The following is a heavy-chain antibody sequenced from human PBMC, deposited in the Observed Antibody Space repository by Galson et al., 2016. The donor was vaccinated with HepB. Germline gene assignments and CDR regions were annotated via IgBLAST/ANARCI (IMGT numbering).Heavy chain of an antibody. Sequence: SLRLSCAASGFTLAGSAMTWARQAPGKGLEWVADIRHNGATYDADSVKGRFTISRDNFKNMLYLQMNSLRVEDTAIYYCGGHGGNSAWGQGTLVTVSS. CDR2: IRHNGAT. V-gene: IGHV3-23*01. D-gene: IGHD4-23*01. CDR3: GGHGGNSA. CDR1: GFTLAGSA. J-gene: IGHJ4*02.